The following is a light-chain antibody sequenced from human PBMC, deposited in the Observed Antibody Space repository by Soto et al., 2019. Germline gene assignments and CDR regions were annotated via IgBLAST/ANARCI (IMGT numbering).Light chain of an antibody. CDR1: KLGKKY. V-gene: IGLV3-1*01. Sequence: SYELTQPPSVSVSPGQTASITCSGDKLGKKYVCWYQQQAGQYPVLVIYHDGKRPSGIPERFSGSNSGNTATMTIIGTQAVDEAYYDCQEWDISARVFGTGTKVTVL. CDR3: QEWDISARV. CDR2: HDG. J-gene: IGLJ1*01.